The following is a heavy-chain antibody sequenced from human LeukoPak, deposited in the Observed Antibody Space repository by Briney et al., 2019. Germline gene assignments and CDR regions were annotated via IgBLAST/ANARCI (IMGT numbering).Heavy chain of an antibody. D-gene: IGHD3-16*01. CDR1: GYRFSPYW. CDR2: INHNGNVN. Sequence: PGGSLRLSCAASGYRFSPYWMSWVRQTPGKGLEWVASINHNGNVNYYVDSVKGRFTISRDNAKNSLYLQMSNLRAEDTAVYFCARGGGLDVWGQGATVTVSS. J-gene: IGHJ6*02. CDR3: ARGGGLDV. V-gene: IGHV3-7*03.